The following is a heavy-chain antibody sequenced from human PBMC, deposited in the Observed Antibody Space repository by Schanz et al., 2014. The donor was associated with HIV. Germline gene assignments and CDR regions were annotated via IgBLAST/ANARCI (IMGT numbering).Heavy chain of an antibody. CDR1: GFIFSSYT. Sequence: EVQLLESGGGLVQPEGSLRLSCAASGFIFSSYTIYWVRQTPEKGLEWVSSISGNSRYIYYAESVKGRFTISRDNAKNSLYLQMNFMRAEDTAVYYCARDSGSYVYFDDWGQGTLVTVSS. V-gene: IGHV3-21*01. CDR3: ARDSGSYVYFDD. J-gene: IGHJ4*02. CDR2: ISGNSRYI. D-gene: IGHD1-26*01.